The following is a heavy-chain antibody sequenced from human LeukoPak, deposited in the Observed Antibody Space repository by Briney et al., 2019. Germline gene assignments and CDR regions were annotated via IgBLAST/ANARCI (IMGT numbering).Heavy chain of an antibody. J-gene: IGHJ4*02. CDR1: GGSISSYY. V-gene: IGHV4-59*01. Sequence: PAETLSLTCTVSGGSISSYYWSWIRHPPGKGREWIGYIYNSGSTNYHPSLKIRVTISVDTSKNLFSLKLSSVTAADTAVYCCARGSYGDLDYWGQGTLVTVSS. D-gene: IGHD4-17*01. CDR3: ARGSYGDLDY. CDR2: IYNSGST.